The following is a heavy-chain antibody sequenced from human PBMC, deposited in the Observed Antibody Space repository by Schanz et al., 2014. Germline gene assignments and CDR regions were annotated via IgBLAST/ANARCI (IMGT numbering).Heavy chain of an antibody. J-gene: IGHJ3*01. V-gene: IGHV3-21*01. Sequence: EVKMVESGGGLVKPGGSLRLSCAASGFNFSSYSLNWVRQAPGKGLEWVSSISYGTSYIYYAESVKGRFTISRDNAKNSLYLQMNGLRVEGTAGYFCVSQTGSTNYWGQGTMVTVSS. CDR1: GFNFSSYS. D-gene: IGHD6-13*01. CDR2: ISYGTSYI. CDR3: VSQTGSTNY.